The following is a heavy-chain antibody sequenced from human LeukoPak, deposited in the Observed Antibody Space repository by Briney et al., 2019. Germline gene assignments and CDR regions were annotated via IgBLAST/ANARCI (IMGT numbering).Heavy chain of an antibody. J-gene: IGHJ4*02. V-gene: IGHV3-23*01. CDR3: AKAIAAAGRSFDY. CDR2: ISGSGGST. CDR1: GLTFSDYA. D-gene: IGHD6-13*01. Sequence: PGGSLRLSCAASGLTFSDYAMSWVRQAPGKGLEWVSAISGSGGSTYYADTVKGRFTISRDNSKDTLYLQMNSLRAEDTAVYYCAKAIAAAGRSFDYWGQGTLVTVSS.